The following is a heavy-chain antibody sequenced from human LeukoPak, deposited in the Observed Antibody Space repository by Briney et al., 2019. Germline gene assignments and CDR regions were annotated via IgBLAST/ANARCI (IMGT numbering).Heavy chain of an antibody. CDR2: ISGYNDNT. CDR3: ARVYGSGSYFPY. D-gene: IGHD3-10*01. V-gene: IGHV1-18*01. CDR1: GYTFSSYG. J-gene: IGHJ4*02. Sequence: GASVKVSCKASGYTFSSYGISWVRQAPGQGLEWMGWISGYNDNTKYYAQKLQGRVTMTTDTSTSTAYMELRSLRSDDTAVYYCARVYGSGSYFPYWGQGTLVTVSS.